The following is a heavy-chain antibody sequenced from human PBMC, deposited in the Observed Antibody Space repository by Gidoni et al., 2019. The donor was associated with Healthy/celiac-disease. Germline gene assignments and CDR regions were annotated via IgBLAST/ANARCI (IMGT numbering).Heavy chain of an antibody. Sequence: EVQLVESGGGVVQPGGSLRLSCAASGFTFDAYAMHWVRQAPGKGLEWVSLISGDGGSTYYADSVKGRFTISRDNSKNSLYLQMNSLRTEDTALYYCAKDGLWHHVNIAEQLAPGVYWGQGTLVTVSS. CDR3: AKDGLWHHVNIAEQLAPGVY. J-gene: IGHJ4*02. CDR1: GFTFDAYA. V-gene: IGHV3-43*02. D-gene: IGHD6-13*01. CDR2: ISGDGGST.